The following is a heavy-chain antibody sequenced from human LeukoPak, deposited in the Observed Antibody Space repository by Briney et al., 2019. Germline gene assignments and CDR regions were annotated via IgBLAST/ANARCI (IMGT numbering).Heavy chain of an antibody. Sequence: GGSLRLSCAASEFTFSTYSMNWVRQAPGKGLEWVSIISGGSSDIHYADSVKGRFTISRDNAKNSLYLQMNSLRAEDTAVYYCARHVATAGQWELDYFDYWGQGTLVTVSS. CDR1: EFTFSTYS. J-gene: IGHJ4*02. CDR3: ARHVATAGQWELDYFDY. CDR2: ISGGSSDI. D-gene: IGHD5-12*01. V-gene: IGHV3-21*04.